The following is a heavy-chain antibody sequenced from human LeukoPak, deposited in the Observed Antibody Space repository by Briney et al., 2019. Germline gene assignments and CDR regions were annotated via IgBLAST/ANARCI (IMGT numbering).Heavy chain of an antibody. D-gene: IGHD5-24*01. CDR1: GFTFSSYA. CDR2: ISYDGSNK. CDR3: AREENAFDI. V-gene: IGHV3-30-3*01. J-gene: IGHJ3*02. Sequence: GRSLRLSCAASGFTFSSYAMHWVRQAPGKGLEWVAVISYDGSNKYYADSVKGRFTISRDNSKNTLYLQMNSLRAEDTAVYYCAREENAFDICGQGTMVTVSS.